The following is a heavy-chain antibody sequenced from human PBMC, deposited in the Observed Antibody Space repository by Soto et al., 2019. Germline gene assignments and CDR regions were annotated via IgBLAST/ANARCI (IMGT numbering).Heavy chain of an antibody. D-gene: IGHD3-10*01. Sequence: EVQLLESGGGLVQPGGSLRLSCAASGFTFSSYAMSWVRQAPGKGLEWVSAISGSGGSTYYADSVKGRFTISRDNSKNTLYLQMNSLRAEDTDVYYCSKVRLLWFGELTPHFDYWGQGTLVTVSS. CDR1: GFTFSSYA. J-gene: IGHJ4*02. CDR2: ISGSGGST. V-gene: IGHV3-23*01. CDR3: SKVRLLWFGELTPHFDY.